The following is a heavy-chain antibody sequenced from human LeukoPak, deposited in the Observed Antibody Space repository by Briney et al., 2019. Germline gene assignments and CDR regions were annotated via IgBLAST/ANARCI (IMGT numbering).Heavy chain of an antibody. CDR3: ARGSGYYLDFDY. J-gene: IGHJ4*02. CDR2: IYYSGST. V-gene: IGHV4-59*01. D-gene: IGHD3-22*01. CDR1: GGSISSYY. Sequence: SETLSLTWTVSGGSISSYYWSWIRQPPGKGLEWIGYIYYSGSTNYNPSLKSRVTISVDTSKNQFSLKLSSVTAADTAVYYCARGSGYYLDFDYWGQGTLVTVSS.